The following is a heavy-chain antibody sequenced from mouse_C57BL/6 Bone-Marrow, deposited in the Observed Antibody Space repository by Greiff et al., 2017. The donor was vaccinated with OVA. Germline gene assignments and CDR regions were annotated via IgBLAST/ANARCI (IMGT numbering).Heavy chain of an antibody. CDR1: GYTFTSYG. V-gene: IGHV1-81*01. D-gene: IGHD1-1*01. CDR2: IYPRSGNT. Sequence: VQLQESGAELARPGASVKLSCKASGYTFTSYGISWVKQRTGQGLEWIGEIYPRSGNTYYNEKFKGKATLTADKSSSTAYMELRSLTSEDSAVYFCARSRYYGSSYEMDYWGQGTSVTVSS. J-gene: IGHJ4*01. CDR3: ARSRYYGSSYEMDY.